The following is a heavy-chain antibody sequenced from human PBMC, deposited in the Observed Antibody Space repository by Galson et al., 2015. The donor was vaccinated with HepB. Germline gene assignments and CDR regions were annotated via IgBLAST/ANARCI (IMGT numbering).Heavy chain of an antibody. Sequence: SLRLSCAASGFTFTNYAFHWVRQAPGKGLEWVAVISYDGSDRYYGDSVGGRFAISRDSSKNTLYLQMNSLRPEDTAVYYCATVAWVVTSGFDIWGQGTMVTVSS. CDR3: ATVAWVVTSGFDI. J-gene: IGHJ3*02. CDR2: ISYDGSDR. D-gene: IGHD4-23*01. V-gene: IGHV3-30*09. CDR1: GFTFTNYA.